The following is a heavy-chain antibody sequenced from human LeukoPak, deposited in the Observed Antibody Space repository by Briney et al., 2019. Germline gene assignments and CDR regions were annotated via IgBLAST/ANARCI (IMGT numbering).Heavy chain of an antibody. J-gene: IGHJ3*02. CDR1: GGSISSYY. D-gene: IGHD5-18*01. V-gene: IGHV4-59*01. CDR3: ARDHGYSYGSNGYAFDI. CDR2: IYYSGST. Sequence: SETLSLTCTVSGGSISSYYWSWIRLPPGKGLEWIGYIYYSGSTNYNPSLKSRVTISVDTSKNQFSLKLSCVTAADTAVYYCARDHGYSYGSNGYAFDIWGQGTMVTVSS.